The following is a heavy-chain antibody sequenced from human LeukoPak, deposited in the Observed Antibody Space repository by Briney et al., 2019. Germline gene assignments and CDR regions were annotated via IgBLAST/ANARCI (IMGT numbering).Heavy chain of an antibody. J-gene: IGHJ4*02. CDR3: ASTGYDSSGYYSFDY. Sequence: ASVKVSCKASGYTFTSYYMHWVRQAPGQGLEWMGIINPSGGSTSYAQKFQGRVTMTRDMSTSTVYMELSSLRSEDTAVYYCASTGYDSSGYYSFDYWGQGTLVTVSS. CDR2: INPSGGST. D-gene: IGHD3-22*01. CDR1: GYTFTSYY. V-gene: IGHV1-46*01.